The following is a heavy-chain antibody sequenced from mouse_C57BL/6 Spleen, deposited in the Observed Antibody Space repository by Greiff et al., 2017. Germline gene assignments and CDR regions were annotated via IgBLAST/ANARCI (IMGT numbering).Heavy chain of an antibody. Sequence: VQLKESGPGLVKPSQSLSLTCSVTGYSITSGYYWNWIRQFPGNKLEWMGYISYDGSNNYNPSLKNRISITRDTSKNQFFLKLNSVTTEDTATYYCARKGYYGSREDYFDYWGQGTTLTVSS. D-gene: IGHD1-1*01. CDR1: GYSITSGYY. J-gene: IGHJ2*01. CDR3: ARKGYYGSREDYFDY. CDR2: ISYDGSN. V-gene: IGHV3-6*01.